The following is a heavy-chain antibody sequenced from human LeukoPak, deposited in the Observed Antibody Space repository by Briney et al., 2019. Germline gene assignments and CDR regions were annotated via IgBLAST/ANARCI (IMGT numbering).Heavy chain of an antibody. CDR2: IIPIFGTA. D-gene: IGHD3-3*01. CDR1: GGTFSSYA. Sequence: SVKVSCKASGGTFSSYAISWVRQAPGQGLEWMGGIIPIFGTANYAQKFQGRVTVTADESTSTAYMELSSLRSEDTAVYYCTTGPAQTYYDFWSGYYTHFDYWGQGTPVTVSS. J-gene: IGHJ4*02. V-gene: IGHV1-69*01. CDR3: TTGPAQTYYDFWSGYYTHFDY.